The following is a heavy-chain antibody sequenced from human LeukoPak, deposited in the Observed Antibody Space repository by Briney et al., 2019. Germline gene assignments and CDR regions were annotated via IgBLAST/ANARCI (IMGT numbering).Heavy chain of an antibody. CDR2: ISAYNGNT. D-gene: IGHD5-12*01. V-gene: IGHV1-18*01. CDR3: ARDRGYEDY. Sequence: LEWMGWISAYNGNTNYAQKLQGRVTMTTDTSTSTAYMELRSLRSDDTAVYYCARDRGYEDYWGQGTLVTVSS. J-gene: IGHJ4*02.